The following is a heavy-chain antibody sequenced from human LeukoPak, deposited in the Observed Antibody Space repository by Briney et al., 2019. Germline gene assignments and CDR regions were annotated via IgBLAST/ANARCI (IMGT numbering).Heavy chain of an antibody. CDR3: ARAWYYYDSSGYYPFDY. CDR2: IYYSGST. CDR1: GGSISSYY. V-gene: IGHV4-59*12. J-gene: IGHJ4*02. Sequence: SETLSLTCTVSGGSISSYYWSWIRQPPGKGLEWIGYIYYSGSTNYNPSLKSRVTISVDTSKNQFSLKLSSVTAADTAVYYCARAWYYYDSSGYYPFDYWGQGTLVTVSS. D-gene: IGHD3-22*01.